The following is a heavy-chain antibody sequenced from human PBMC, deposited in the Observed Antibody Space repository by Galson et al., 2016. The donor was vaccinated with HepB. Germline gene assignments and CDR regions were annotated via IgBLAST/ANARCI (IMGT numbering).Heavy chain of an antibody. CDR3: ARGTSTYSYAYDY. J-gene: IGHJ4*02. V-gene: IGHV4-31*03. CDR2: IYYSGIT. Sequence: TLSLTCIVSGGPFASGAYYWSWIRQHPGKGLEWIGYIYYSGITYYNPSLKSRVTISIDMSKKVFSLKLASVTAADTAVSYCARGTSTYSYAYDYWGQGTLVTVSS. CDR1: GGPFASGAYY. D-gene: IGHD3-16*01.